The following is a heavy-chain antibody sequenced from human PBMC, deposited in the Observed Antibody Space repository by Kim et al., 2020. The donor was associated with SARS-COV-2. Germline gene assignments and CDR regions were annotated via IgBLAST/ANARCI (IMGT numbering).Heavy chain of an antibody. CDR2: TYYRSRWYD. CDR1: GDRVSSDSGA. D-gene: IGHD6-19*01. V-gene: IGHV6-1*01. J-gene: IGHJ4*02. CDR3: ARGQWGPTVSLFHF. Sequence: SQTLSLTCAISGDRVSSDSGAWNWIRQSPSRGLEWLGRTYYRSRWYDDYAASVKGRITISPDTSKNEFSLHLNSVTPEDTAVYYCARGQWGPTVSLFHFWGQGIQVTVSS.